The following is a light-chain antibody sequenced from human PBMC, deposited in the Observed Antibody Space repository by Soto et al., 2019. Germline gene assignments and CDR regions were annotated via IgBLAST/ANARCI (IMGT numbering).Light chain of an antibody. J-gene: IGKJ1*01. CDR3: QQYGNSPWT. CDR1: QSVTSSY. V-gene: IGKV3-20*01. Sequence: EIVLTQSPGTLSLSPGERATLSCRASQSVTSSYLAWYQQKPGQAPRLFIYGASSRATGIPDRFSGSGSGKDFTRTISRLEPEDFAVYHCQQYGNSPWTFGQGTKVDIK. CDR2: GAS.